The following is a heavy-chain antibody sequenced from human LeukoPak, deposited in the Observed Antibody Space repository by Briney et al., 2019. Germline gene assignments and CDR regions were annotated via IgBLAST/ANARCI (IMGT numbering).Heavy chain of an antibody. J-gene: IGHJ4*02. Sequence: PGGSLRLSCATSGFTFSSYSMNWFRQAPGKGLEWVSSISRDSNYIYHADSVRGRFTTSRDNAKNSLYLQMDSLRAEDTAVYFCARESDRGCSSTSCPRDYWGQGILATISS. V-gene: IGHV3-21*01. CDR3: ARESDRGCSSTSCPRDY. CDR1: GFTFSSYS. D-gene: IGHD2-2*01. CDR2: ISRDSNYI.